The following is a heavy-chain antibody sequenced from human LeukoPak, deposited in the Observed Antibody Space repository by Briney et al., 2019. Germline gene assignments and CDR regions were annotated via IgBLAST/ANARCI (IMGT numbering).Heavy chain of an antibody. Sequence: SQTLSLTCTVSGSSISSGSYYWSWIRQPAGKGLECIGRIYTSGSTNYNPSLKSRVTISVDTSKNQFSLKLSSVTAADTAVYYCARDGSITIFGVVTADGMDVWGQGTTVTVSS. V-gene: IGHV4-61*02. CDR1: GSSISSGSYY. CDR3: ARDGSITIFGVVTADGMDV. CDR2: IYTSGST. J-gene: IGHJ6*02. D-gene: IGHD3-3*01.